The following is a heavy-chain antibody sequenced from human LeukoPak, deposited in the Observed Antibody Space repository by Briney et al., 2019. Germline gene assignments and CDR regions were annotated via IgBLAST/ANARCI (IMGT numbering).Heavy chain of an antibody. CDR3: ARNSGYDLPFDY. J-gene: IGHJ4*02. V-gene: IGHV3-30*03. Sequence: GGSLRLSCAASGFTFSSYGMHWVRQAPGKGLEWVAVISYDGSNKYYADSVKGRFTISRDNSKNTLSLQMNSLRAEDTAVYYCARNSGYDLPFDYWGQGTLVTVSS. CDR1: GFTFSSYG. CDR2: ISYDGSNK. D-gene: IGHD5-12*01.